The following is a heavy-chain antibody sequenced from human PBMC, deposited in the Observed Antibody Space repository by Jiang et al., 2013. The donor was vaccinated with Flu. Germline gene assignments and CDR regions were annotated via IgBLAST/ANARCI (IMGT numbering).Heavy chain of an antibody. J-gene: IGHJ5*02. CDR2: IIPILGIA. D-gene: IGHD1-26*01. Sequence: WVRQAPGQGLEWMGRIIPILGIANYAQKFQGRITITRDTSASTAYMELSSLRSEDTAVYYCARATYSGSLLPYNWFDPWGREPWSPSPQ. CDR3: ARATYSGSLLPYNWFDP. V-gene: IGHV1-69*04.